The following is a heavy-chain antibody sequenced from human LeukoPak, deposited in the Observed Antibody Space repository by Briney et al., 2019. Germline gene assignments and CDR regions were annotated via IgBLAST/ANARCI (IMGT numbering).Heavy chain of an antibody. D-gene: IGHD1-26*01. CDR3: ARAARGGSLRYYYYYYMDV. CDR2: FDPEDGET. J-gene: IGHJ6*03. V-gene: IGHV1-24*01. Sequence: ASVKVSCKVSGYTLTELSMHWVRQAPGKGLEWMGGFDPEDGETIYAQKFQGRVTMTEDTSTDTAYMELSSLRSEDTAVYYCARAARGGSLRYYYYYYMDVWGKGITVTVSS. CDR1: GYTLTELS.